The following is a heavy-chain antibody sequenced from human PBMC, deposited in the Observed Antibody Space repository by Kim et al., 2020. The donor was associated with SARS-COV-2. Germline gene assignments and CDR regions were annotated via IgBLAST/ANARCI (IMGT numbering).Heavy chain of an antibody. CDR2: IISSSTYI. V-gene: IGHV3-21*01. CDR3: ASYPRGY. CDR1: GFTFSTYT. J-gene: IGHJ4*02. Sequence: GGSLRPSCAASGFTFSTYTMNWVRQAPGKGLEWVSSIISSSTYIYYADSVKGRFTISRDNAKNSLYLQMNSLRAEDTAVYYCASYPRGYWGQGTLVTVSS.